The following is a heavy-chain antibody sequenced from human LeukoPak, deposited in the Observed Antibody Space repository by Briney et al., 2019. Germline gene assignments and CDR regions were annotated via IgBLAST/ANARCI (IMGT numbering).Heavy chain of an antibody. J-gene: IGHJ2*01. CDR3: ARDPSGHWYFDL. CDR2: IYSGGNT. V-gene: IGHV3-66*01. D-gene: IGHD7-27*01. Sequence: GGSPRISCADSGFTVSNYYKSWGRPAPGEGLEWVSVIYSGGNTHYADSVKGRFTISRDNSKNTLYLQMNSLRAEDTAIYYCARDPSGHWYFDLWGRGTLVTVSS. CDR1: GFTVSNYY.